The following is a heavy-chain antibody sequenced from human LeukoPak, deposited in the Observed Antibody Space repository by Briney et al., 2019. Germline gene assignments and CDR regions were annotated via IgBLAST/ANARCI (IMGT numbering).Heavy chain of an antibody. Sequence: HSGGSLRLSCAASGFTFSSYAMNWVRQAPGKGLEWVSAMSGSGGSTYYADSVKGRFTISRDNAKNSLYLQMNSLRAEDTAVYYCARVLRYFDWLTKDYWGQGTLVTVSS. D-gene: IGHD3-9*01. V-gene: IGHV3-23*01. CDR3: ARVLRYFDWLTKDY. CDR1: GFTFSSYA. J-gene: IGHJ4*02. CDR2: MSGSGGST.